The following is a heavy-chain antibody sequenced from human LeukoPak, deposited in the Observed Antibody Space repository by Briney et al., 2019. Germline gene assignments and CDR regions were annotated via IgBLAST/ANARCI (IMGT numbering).Heavy chain of an antibody. CDR3: ARGSGWLDY. V-gene: IGHV3-21*01. CDR2: ISSSSYI. J-gene: IGHJ4*02. CDR1: GFTFSSYS. Sequence: GGSLRLSCAASGFTFSSYSMNWVRQAPGKGLEWVSSISSSSYIYYADSVKGRFTISRDNAKNSLYLQMNTLSVEDTAVYYCARGSGWLDYWGQGTLVTVSS. D-gene: IGHD6-19*01.